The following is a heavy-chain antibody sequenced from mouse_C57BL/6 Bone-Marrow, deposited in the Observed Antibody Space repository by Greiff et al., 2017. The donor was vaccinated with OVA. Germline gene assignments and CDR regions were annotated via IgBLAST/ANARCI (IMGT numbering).Heavy chain of an antibody. CDR2: IYPRSGNT. V-gene: IGHV1-81*01. CDR3: ARPDSFAY. D-gene: IGHD2-4*01. CDR1: GYTFTSYG. J-gene: IGHJ3*01. Sequence: QVQLKQSGAELARPGASVKLSCKASGYTFTSYGISWVKQRTGQGLEWIGEIYPRSGNTYYNEKFKGKATLTADKSSSTAYMELRSLTSEDSAVYFCARPDSFAYWGQGTLVTVSA.